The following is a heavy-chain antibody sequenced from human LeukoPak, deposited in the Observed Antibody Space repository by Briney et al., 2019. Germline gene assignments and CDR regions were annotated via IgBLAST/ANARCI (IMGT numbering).Heavy chain of an antibody. V-gene: IGHV3-23*01. CDR1: GFTFSNYA. D-gene: IGHD6-19*01. CDR2: VSGSGGST. CDR3: AKGGSTGWYTEYYFDF. J-gene: IGHJ4*02. Sequence: GGSLRLSCAASGFTFSNYAMSWVRRAPGKGLEWVSVVSGSGGSTDYADSVKGRFTISRDNTKNTLYLQMNSLRAGDTAAYYCAKGGSTGWYTEYYFDFWGQGTLVTVSS.